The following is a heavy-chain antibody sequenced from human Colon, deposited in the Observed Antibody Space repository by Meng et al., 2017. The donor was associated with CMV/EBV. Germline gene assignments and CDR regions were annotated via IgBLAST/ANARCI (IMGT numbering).Heavy chain of an antibody. CDR2: IYTGGST. D-gene: IGHD3-10*01. Sequence: GGSLRLSCVISGFFVIRGYMTWVRQAPGKGLEWVGIIYTGGSTNYAGSVKGRFTVSRDTSKNIIYLQMNNLKDEDTAIYYCARDSGGAGIDYWGQGTLVTVSS. V-gene: IGHV3-53*01. CDR3: ARDSGGAGIDY. CDR1: GFFVIRGY. J-gene: IGHJ4*02.